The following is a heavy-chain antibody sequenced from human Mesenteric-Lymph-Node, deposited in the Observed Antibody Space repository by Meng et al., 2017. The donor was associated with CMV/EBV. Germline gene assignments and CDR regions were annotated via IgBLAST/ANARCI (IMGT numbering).Heavy chain of an antibody. D-gene: IGHD4-23*01. CDR1: AYTFTSYD. CDR3: ARMSDSVGTSNSYYYYYGMDV. V-gene: IGHV1-8*01. Sequence: ASVKVSCKALAYTFTSYDINWVRQATGQGLEWMGWMNPNSGNTGYAQKFQGRVTMTRNTSISTAYMELSSLRSEDTAVYYCARMSDSVGTSNSYYYYYGMDVWGQGTTVTVSS. J-gene: IGHJ6*02. CDR2: MNPNSGNT.